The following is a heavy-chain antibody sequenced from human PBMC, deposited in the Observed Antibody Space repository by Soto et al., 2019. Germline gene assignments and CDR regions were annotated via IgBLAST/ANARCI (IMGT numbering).Heavy chain of an antibody. CDR1: GGSISSSSYY. CDR2: IYYSGST. Sequence: QLQLQESGPGLVKPSETLSLTCTVSGGSISSSSYYWGWIRQPPGKGLEWIGSIYYSGSTYYNPSLKSRVTISVDTSKNQFSLKLSSLTAADTAVYYCATHGMTTVTTNAFDIWGQGTMVTVSS. J-gene: IGHJ3*02. D-gene: IGHD4-17*01. V-gene: IGHV4-39*01. CDR3: ATHGMTTVTTNAFDI.